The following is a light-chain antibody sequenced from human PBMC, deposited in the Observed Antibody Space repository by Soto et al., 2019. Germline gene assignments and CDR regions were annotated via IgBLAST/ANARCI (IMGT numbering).Light chain of an antibody. V-gene: IGLV1-44*01. CDR3: SKWDDSLNDVV. J-gene: IGLJ2*01. CDR1: NSNIGRNP. Sequence: QSVLTQPPSAAGTPGQRVSISCSGTNSNIGRNPVMWYQQMPGTAPRLIIYNIGQRPSGVPDRFSGSQSGTSASLAISGLQSEDESDYFCSKWDDSLNDVVFGGGTKVTVL. CDR2: NIG.